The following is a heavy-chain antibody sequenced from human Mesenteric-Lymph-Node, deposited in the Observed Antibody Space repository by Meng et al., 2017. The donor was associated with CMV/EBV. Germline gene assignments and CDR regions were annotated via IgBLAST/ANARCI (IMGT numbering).Heavy chain of an antibody. CDR2: IKQDGSAN. D-gene: IGHD1-1*01. CDR1: GFTFSNYW. J-gene: IGHJ5*02. Sequence: GESLKISCAASGFTFSNYWMSWVRQAPGKGLEWVANIKQDGSANFYVDSVKGRFTISRDNAKNSLYLQMNSLRAEDTAVYYCARDPRTDWTSPHSFFDPWGQGTLVTVSS. V-gene: IGHV3-7*01. CDR3: ARDPRTDWTSPHSFFDP.